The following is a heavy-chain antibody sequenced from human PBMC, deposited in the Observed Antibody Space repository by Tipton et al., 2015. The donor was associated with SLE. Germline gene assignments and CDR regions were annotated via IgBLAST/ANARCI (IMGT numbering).Heavy chain of an antibody. CDR3: ARPTVGIVSYTPFDY. V-gene: IGHV3-48*01. CDR2: ISSSSSTI. J-gene: IGHJ4*02. Sequence: GSLRLSCAASGFTFSSYSMNWVRQAPGKGLEWVSYISSSSSTIYYADSVKGRFTISRDNAKNSLYLQMNSLRAEDTAVYYCARPTVGIVSYTPFDYWGQGTLVTVSS. CDR1: GFTFSSYS. D-gene: IGHD1-26*01.